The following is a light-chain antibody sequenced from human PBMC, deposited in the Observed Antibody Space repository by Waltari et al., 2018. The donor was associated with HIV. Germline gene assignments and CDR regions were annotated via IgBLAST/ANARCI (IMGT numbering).Light chain of an antibody. Sequence: IVMTQSPATLSVSPGERATLSCRASQSVSNKLTWYQQKPGQATRLLMYDASTRVTGIPARFSGSGSGTDFTLTISSLQSGDFAIYYCQQYNNWLTFGGGTKVEIK. V-gene: IGKV3-15*01. CDR1: QSVSNK. J-gene: IGKJ4*01. CDR3: QQYNNWLT. CDR2: DAS.